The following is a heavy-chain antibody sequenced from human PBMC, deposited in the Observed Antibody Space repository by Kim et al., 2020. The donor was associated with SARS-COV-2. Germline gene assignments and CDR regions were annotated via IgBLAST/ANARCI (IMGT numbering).Heavy chain of an antibody. J-gene: IGHJ4*02. CDR1: GFAFSNFW. V-gene: IGHV3-7*01. Sequence: GGSLRLSCAASGFAFSNFWMSWVRQAPGKGLEWLANIKPDGSEKYYADVAKSRFSISRDNAKNSLSLQLNSLRAEDTAVYYCARFGVEAGLDFWAQGTL. D-gene: IGHD2-8*01. CDR3: ARFGVEAGLDF. CDR2: IKPDGSEK.